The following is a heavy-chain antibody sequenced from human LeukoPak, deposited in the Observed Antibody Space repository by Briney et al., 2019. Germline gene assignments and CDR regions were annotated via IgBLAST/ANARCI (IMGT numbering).Heavy chain of an antibody. CDR3: AKDFWAQTGGYFDY. J-gene: IGHJ4*02. V-gene: IGHV3-30*18. D-gene: IGHD3-3*01. CDR1: GFTFGSYD. CDR2: MSNDGNNK. Sequence: GRSLRLSCAASGFTFGSYDMHWVRRTPGKGLEWVTGMSNDGNNKDYADSVKGRFTISRDNSKNTLYLQMNSLRVEDTAVYYCAKDFWAQTGGYFDYWGQGTLVTVSS.